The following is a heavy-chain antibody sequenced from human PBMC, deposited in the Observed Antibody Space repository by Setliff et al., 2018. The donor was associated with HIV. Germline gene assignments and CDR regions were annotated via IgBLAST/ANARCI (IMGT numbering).Heavy chain of an antibody. V-gene: IGHV3-72*01. D-gene: IGHD6-13*01. J-gene: IGHJ6*02. CDR3: ARAGAATAGKSYHYDMDV. Sequence: PGGSLRLSCVASGFPFNNAWMSWVRQAPGNGLEWVGRTRDKARGYTTEYAASVKGRFTISRDDSKNSLYLQINILKTEDTAVYYCARAGAATAGKSYHYDMDVWGQGTTVTVSS. CDR1: GFPFNNAW. CDR2: TRDKARGYTT.